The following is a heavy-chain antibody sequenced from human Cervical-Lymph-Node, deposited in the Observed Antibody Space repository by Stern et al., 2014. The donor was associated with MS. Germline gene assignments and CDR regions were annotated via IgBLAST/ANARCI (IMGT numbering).Heavy chain of an antibody. CDR2: IDPNSGGT. Sequence: VNLVESGAEVKKPGASVKVSCKASGYSFTAYYMHWVRQAPGQGLEWMGWIDPNSGGTKSAQNFQGRVTMTRDTSISTFYMELSGLTSDDTAVFYCARERHSMDVWGQGTTVTVSS. V-gene: IGHV1-2*02. CDR3: ARERHSMDV. J-gene: IGHJ6*02. CDR1: GYSFTAYY.